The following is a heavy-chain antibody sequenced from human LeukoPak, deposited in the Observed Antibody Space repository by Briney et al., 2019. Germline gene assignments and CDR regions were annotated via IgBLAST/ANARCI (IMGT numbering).Heavy chain of an antibody. CDR3: AKAEYSSSWFTPDAFDI. Sequence: GGSLRLSCAASGFTFSSYAMSWVRQAPGKGLEWVSAISGSGGSTYYADSVKGRFTISRDNSKNTLYLQMNSLRAEDTAVYYCAKAEYSSSWFTPDAFDIWGQGTMVTVSS. CDR2: ISGSGGST. D-gene: IGHD6-13*01. V-gene: IGHV3-23*01. CDR1: GFTFSSYA. J-gene: IGHJ3*02.